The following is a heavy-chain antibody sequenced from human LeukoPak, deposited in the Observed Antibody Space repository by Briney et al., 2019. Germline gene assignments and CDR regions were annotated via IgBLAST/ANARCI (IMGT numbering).Heavy chain of an antibody. J-gene: IGHJ4*02. CDR1: GFTFSSNG. CDR2: ISYDGSNK. CDR3: AKDLRSSWALDY. V-gene: IGHV3-30*18. Sequence: GRSLRLSCGASGFTFSSNGMHGVRQAPGKGLEWVAVISYDGSNKYYADSVKGRFTISRDDSKNTLSLQMNSLRTEDTAVYYCAKDLRSSWALDYWGQGTLVTVSS. D-gene: IGHD6-13*01.